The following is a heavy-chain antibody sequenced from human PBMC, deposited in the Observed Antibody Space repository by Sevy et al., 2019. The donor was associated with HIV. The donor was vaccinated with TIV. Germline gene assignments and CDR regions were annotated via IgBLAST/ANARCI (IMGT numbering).Heavy chain of an antibody. CDR3: ARLVSYDGAFDI. J-gene: IGHJ3*02. D-gene: IGHD2-8*01. CDR2: IYYSGST. Sequence: GSLRLSCTVSGGSISNYYWSWIRQPPEKGLEWIGYIYYSGSTNYDPSLESRVTISVDTSKNQFSLRMNSVTSADTAVYYCARLVSYDGAFDIWGQGTMVTVSS. V-gene: IGHV4-59*08. CDR1: GGSISNYY.